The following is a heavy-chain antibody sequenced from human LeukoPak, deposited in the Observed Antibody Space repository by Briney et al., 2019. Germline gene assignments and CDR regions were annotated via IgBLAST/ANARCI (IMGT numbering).Heavy chain of an antibody. CDR2: MNHSGSA. CDR3: AKDSAKKYDDY. CDR1: GGSFSGYY. J-gene: IGHJ4*02. Sequence: SETLSLTCAVYGGSFSGYYWTWIRQPPGKGLEWIGEMNHSGSANYNPSLKSRVTISVDTSKNQCSLRLSSVTAADTAVYYCAKDSAKKYDDYWGQGTLVTVSS. V-gene: IGHV4-34*01. D-gene: IGHD2/OR15-2a*01.